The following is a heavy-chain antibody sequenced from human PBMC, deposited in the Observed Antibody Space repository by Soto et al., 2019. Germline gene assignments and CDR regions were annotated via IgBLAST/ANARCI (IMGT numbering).Heavy chain of an antibody. Sequence: PGGSLRLSCAASGFTFSNYAMNWVRQAPGKGLEWVSVISGSGDSTYYADSVKGRFTISRDSSKNTLYLQMNSLRAEDTAVYYCARRSSSWYLDYWGQGTLVTVSS. CDR1: GFTFSNYA. CDR2: ISGSGDST. J-gene: IGHJ4*02. D-gene: IGHD6-13*01. CDR3: ARRSSSWYLDY. V-gene: IGHV3-23*01.